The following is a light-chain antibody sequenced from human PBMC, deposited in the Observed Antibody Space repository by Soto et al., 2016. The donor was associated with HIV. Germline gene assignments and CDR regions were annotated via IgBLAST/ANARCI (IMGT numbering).Light chain of an antibody. CDR2: DDY. V-gene: IGLV3-21*03. CDR3: QVWDGSSDHHVV. J-gene: IGLJ2*01. Sequence: ELTQPPSVSVAPGKTANINCGGNYIGDKSVHWYQQKPGQAPVLVVFDDYDRPSGIPERFSGSNSGNTATLTISRVEAGDEADYYCQVWDGSSDHHVVFGGGTKLTVL. CDR1: YIGDKS.